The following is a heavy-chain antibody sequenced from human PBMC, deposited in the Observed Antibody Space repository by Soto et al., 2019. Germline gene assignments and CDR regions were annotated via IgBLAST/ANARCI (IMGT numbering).Heavy chain of an antibody. J-gene: IGHJ5*02. Sequence: PSETLSLTCTVSGGSISSYYWSWIRQPPGKGLEWIGYIYYSGSTNYNPSLKSRVTISVDTSKNQFSLKLSSVTAADTAVYYCASLVGYDSSGPPSGRFDPWGQGTLVTVSS. CDR1: GGSISSYY. D-gene: IGHD3-22*01. CDR3: ASLVGYDSSGPPSGRFDP. CDR2: IYYSGST. V-gene: IGHV4-59*01.